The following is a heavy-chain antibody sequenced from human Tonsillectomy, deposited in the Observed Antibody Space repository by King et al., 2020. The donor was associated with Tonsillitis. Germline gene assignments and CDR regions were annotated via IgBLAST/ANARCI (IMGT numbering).Heavy chain of an antibody. Sequence: VQLVESGAEVKKPGESLRISCKGSGYSFTSYWISWVRQMPGXGLEWMGRIDPSDSYTNXSXXXXGHXTXSADKSISPXYLRWSSLKAPDTXIYYCWXXXXXXXXIXXWGQGXLVTVSS. V-gene: IGHV5-10-1*03. CDR2: IDPSDSYT. CDR3: WXXXXXXXXIXX. J-gene: IGHJ1*01. CDR1: GYSFTSYW.